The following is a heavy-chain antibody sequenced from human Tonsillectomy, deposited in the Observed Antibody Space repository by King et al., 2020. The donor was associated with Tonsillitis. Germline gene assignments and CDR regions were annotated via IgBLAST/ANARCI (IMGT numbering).Heavy chain of an antibody. CDR3: ARGVVGSYRYGLTYQYEYYMDF. V-gene: IGHV4-61*02. Sequence: QLQESGPGLVKPSQTLSLTCTVSGGSISSGSYYWSWIRQPAGKGLEWIGRIYTSGSTNYNPSLKSRVTISVDTSKNQFSLKLSSVTAADTAVYYCARGVVGSYRYGLTYQYEYYMDFWGKGTTVTVSS. CDR1: GGSISSGSYY. CDR2: IYTSGST. J-gene: IGHJ6*03. D-gene: IGHD3-16*02.